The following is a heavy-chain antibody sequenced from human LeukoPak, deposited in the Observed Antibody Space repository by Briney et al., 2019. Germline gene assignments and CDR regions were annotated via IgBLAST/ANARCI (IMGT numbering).Heavy chain of an antibody. V-gene: IGHV3-23*01. D-gene: IGHD3-3*01. CDR3: AKDSSIHLNYDFWSGYSRFDY. CDR2: ISGSGGST. CDR1: GFTFSSYA. J-gene: IGHJ4*02. Sequence: GGSLRLSCAASGFTFSSYAMSWVRQAPGKGLEWVSAISGSGGSTYYADSVKGRCTISRDNSKNTLYLQMNSLRAEDTAVYYCAKDSSIHLNYDFWSGYSRFDYWGQGTLVTVSS.